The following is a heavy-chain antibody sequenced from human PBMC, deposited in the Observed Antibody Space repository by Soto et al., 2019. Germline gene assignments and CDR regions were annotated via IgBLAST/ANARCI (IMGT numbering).Heavy chain of an antibody. CDR1: GFTFSSYG. CDR3: EKSRYNWNDYDY. Sequence: QRLSCAASGFTFSSYGMHWVRQAPGKGLEWVAVTSNDGSNKYYADSVKGRFTISRDNSKNTLYLQMSSLRAEDTAVYYCEKSRYNWNDYDYWGQGTLVTVSS. CDR2: TSNDGSNK. J-gene: IGHJ4*02. V-gene: IGHV3-30*18. D-gene: IGHD1-20*01.